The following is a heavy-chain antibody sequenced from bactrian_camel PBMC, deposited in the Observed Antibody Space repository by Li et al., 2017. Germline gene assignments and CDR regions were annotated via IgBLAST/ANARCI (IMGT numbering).Heavy chain of an antibody. CDR3: AGDRGASWPRRFGY. D-gene: IGHD6*01. CDR1: GFNFRQFA. J-gene: IGHJ6*01. CDR2: INNVGGGT. Sequence: DVQLVESGGGKVEPGGSLRLTCTTSGFNFRQFAMSWVRQAPGKEVEWVAAINNVGGGTYYADSVKGRFTISRDNAKNTLYLQMNSLKPEDTAVYYCAGDRGASWPRRFGYWGQGTQVTVS. V-gene: IGHV3S40*01.